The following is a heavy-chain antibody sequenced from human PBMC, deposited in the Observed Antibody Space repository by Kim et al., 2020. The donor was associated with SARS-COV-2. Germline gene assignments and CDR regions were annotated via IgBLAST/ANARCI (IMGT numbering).Heavy chain of an antibody. D-gene: IGHD1-26*01. CDR3: AREGWELPRCFDY. J-gene: IGHJ4*02. V-gene: IGHV1-18*01. Sequence: HAQTLQGRVNMTTDTSTSTAYMELRSLRSDDTAVYYWAREGWELPRCFDYWGQGTLVTVSS.